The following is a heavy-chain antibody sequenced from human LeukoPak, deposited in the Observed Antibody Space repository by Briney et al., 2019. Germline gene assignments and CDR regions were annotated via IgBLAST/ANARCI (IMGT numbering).Heavy chain of an antibody. Sequence: GASVKVSCKASGYTFTSYDINWVRQATGQGLEWMGWMNPNSGNTGYAQKFQGRVTMTRNTSISTAYMELSSLRSEDTAVYYCARRRNLWFGGPTQKYYYYYYYGMDVWGQGTTVTVSS. CDR1: GYTFTSYD. D-gene: IGHD3-10*01. J-gene: IGHJ6*02. CDR2: MNPNSGNT. CDR3: ARRRNLWFGGPTQKYYYYYYYGMDV. V-gene: IGHV1-8*01.